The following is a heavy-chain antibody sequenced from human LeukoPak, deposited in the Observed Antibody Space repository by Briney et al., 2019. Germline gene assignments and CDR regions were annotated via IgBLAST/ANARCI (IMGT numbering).Heavy chain of an antibody. D-gene: IGHD1-26*01. CDR2: ISWNSGSI. J-gene: IGHJ3*02. CDR3: AKALALGSGSYVDAFDI. CDR1: GFTFDDYA. V-gene: IGHV3-9*03. Sequence: GGSLRPSCAASGFTFDDYAMHWVRQAPGKGLEWVSGISWNSGSIGYADSVKGRFTISRDNAKNSLYLQMNSLRAEDMALYYCAKALALGSGSYVDAFDIWGQGTMVTVSS.